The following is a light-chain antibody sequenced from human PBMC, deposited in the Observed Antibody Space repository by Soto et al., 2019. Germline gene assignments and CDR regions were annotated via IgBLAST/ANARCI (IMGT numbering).Light chain of an antibody. J-gene: IGKJ1*01. CDR3: HQYNLCPT. CDR1: QSVSTN. V-gene: IGKV3-15*01. Sequence: IETKPSPARLSVSPGESAPLSSRASQSVSTNLAWYQQKPGQSPTLLIYGTSTRATDIPARFSGSGSGTEFTLPISSLQSADSAVYYCHQYNLCPTSGQGTKL. CDR2: GTS.